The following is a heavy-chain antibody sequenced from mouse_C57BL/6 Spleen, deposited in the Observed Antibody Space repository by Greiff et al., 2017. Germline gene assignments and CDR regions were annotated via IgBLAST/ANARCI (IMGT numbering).Heavy chain of an antibody. CDR3: ASLTGQFDY. V-gene: IGHV1-69*01. D-gene: IGHD4-1*01. Sequence: QVQLQQPGAELVMPGASVKLSCKASGYTFTSYWMHWVKQRPGQGLEWIGEIDPSDSYTNYNQKFKGKSTLTVAKSSSTAYIQLSSLTSEDSAVYYCASLTGQFDYWGQGTTRTVSS. CDR1: GYTFTSYW. CDR2: IDPSDSYT. J-gene: IGHJ2*01.